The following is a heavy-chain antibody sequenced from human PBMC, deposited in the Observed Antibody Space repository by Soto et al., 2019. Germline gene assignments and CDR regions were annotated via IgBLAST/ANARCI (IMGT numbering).Heavy chain of an antibody. Sequence: GASVKVSCKASGYTFTSYGISWVRQAPGQGLEWMGWISAYNGNTNYAQKLQGRVTMTTDTSTSTAYMELRSLRSDDTAVYYCARDEDYYDSFPGWPFRRPYDYWGQGTLVTVSS. CDR2: ISAYNGNT. V-gene: IGHV1-18*01. CDR1: GYTFTSYG. D-gene: IGHD3-22*01. CDR3: ARDEDYYDSFPGWPFRRPYDY. J-gene: IGHJ4*02.